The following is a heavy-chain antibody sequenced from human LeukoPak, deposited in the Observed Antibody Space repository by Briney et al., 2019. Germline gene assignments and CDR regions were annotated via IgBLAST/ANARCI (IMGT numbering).Heavy chain of an antibody. CDR1: GGSISSSSYY. V-gene: IGHV4-39*01. D-gene: IGHD6-19*01. CDR2: IYYSGST. Sequence: NPSETLSLTCTVSGGSISSSSYYWGWIRQPPGKGLEWIGSIYYSGSTYYNPSLKSRVTISVDTSKNQFSLKLSSVTAADTAVYYCATNGGWYVDSFDYWGHGTLVTVSS. J-gene: IGHJ4*01. CDR3: ATNGGWYVDSFDY.